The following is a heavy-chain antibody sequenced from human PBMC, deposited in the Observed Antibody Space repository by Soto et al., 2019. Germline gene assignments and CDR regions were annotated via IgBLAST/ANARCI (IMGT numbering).Heavy chain of an antibody. CDR2: LDYSGTA. D-gene: IGHD2-15*01. V-gene: IGHV4-39*07. CDR1: GVSISSTSYN. J-gene: IGHJ4*02. Sequence: SETLSLTCNVSGVSISSTSYNWGWIRQPPGKGLEWIGTLDYSGTAHYNPSLKSRINISADPSKNTVYLQMHSLKTDDTAVYYCSRVDPSAKSPDYWGQGTLVTVSS. CDR3: SRVDPSAKSPDY.